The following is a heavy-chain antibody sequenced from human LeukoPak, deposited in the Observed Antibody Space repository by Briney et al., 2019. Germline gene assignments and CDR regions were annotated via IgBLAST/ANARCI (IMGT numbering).Heavy chain of an antibody. CDR1: GYTFTSYA. CDR2: INAGNGNT. V-gene: IGHV1-3*01. J-gene: IGHJ5*02. Sequence: ASVKVSCKASGYTFTSYAMHWVRQAPGQGLEWMGWINAGNGNTKYSQKFQGRVTITRDTSASTAYMELSSLRSEDTAVYYCARAHLSSGWLNWFDPWGQGTLVTVSS. D-gene: IGHD6-19*01. CDR3: ARAHLSSGWLNWFDP.